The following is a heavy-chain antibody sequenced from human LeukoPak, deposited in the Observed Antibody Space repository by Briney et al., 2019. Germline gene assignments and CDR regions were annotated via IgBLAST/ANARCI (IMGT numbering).Heavy chain of an antibody. V-gene: IGHV3-53*01. J-gene: IGHJ4*02. CDR1: GFTVSSNY. CDR2: IYSGGST. CDR3: ARVLYGYTVDY. D-gene: IGHD3-16*01. Sequence: GSLRLSCAASGFTVSSNYMSWVRQAPGKGLEWVSVIYSGGSTYYADSVKGRFTISRDNSKNTLYLQMNSLRAEDTAVYYCARVLYGYTVDYWGQGTLVTVSS.